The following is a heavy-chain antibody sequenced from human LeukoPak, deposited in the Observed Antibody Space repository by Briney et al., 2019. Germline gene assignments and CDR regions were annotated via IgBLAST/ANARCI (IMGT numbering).Heavy chain of an antibody. CDR2: FDPEDGET. CDR3: ARGSRGFTIFGVVTTQYYFDY. D-gene: IGHD3-3*01. V-gene: IGHV1-24*01. CDR1: GYTLTELS. Sequence: ASVKVSCKVSGYTLTELSMHWVRQAPGKGLEWMGGFDPEDGETIYAQKFQGRVTMTEDTSTDTAYMELSSLRSEDTAVYYCARGSRGFTIFGVVTTQYYFDYWGQGTLVAVSS. J-gene: IGHJ4*02.